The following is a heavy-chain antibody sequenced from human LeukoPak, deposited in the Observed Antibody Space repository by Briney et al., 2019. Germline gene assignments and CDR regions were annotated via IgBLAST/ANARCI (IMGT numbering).Heavy chain of an antibody. V-gene: IGHV3-30*03. Sequence: QPGGSLRLSCAASGFTFSNSGMHWVRQTPGKGLEWVAVIASTANNEYYADSVRGRFTISRDNSKNTLYLQINSLRAEDTAVYYCAREQVRGTINYGLDVWGQGTTVTVSS. CDR3: AREQVRGTINYGLDV. CDR1: GFTFSNSG. CDR2: IASTANNE. D-gene: IGHD3-10*01. J-gene: IGHJ6*02.